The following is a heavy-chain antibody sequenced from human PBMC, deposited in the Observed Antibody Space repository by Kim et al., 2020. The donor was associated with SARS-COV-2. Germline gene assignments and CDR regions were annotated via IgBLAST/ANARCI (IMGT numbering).Heavy chain of an antibody. V-gene: IGHV4-34*01. Sequence: SETLSLTCAVYGGSFSGYYWSWIRQPPGKGLEWIGEINHSGSTNYNPSFKSRVTISVDTSKNQFSLNLSSVTAADTAFYYCARGRAGVVPAPILGIGPHYDYFIMDVWGQGTTVTVSS. CDR3: ARGRAGVVPAPILGIGPHYDYFIMDV. CDR2: INHSGST. CDR1: GGSFSGYY. D-gene: IGHD2-2*02. J-gene: IGHJ6*02.